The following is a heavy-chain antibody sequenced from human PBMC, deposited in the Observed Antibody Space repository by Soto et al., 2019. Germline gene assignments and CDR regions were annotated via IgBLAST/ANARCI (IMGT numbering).Heavy chain of an antibody. CDR3: DAFDI. CDR1: GESLSAYY. V-gene: IGHV4-34*01. J-gene: IGHJ3*02. Sequence: PSETLSLTCAVYGESLSAYYWTWIRQPPGKGLEWIGEINQSGSTNCNPSLKSRVTMSADTSKKHFSLKVTSVTAADTAVSLCDAFDIWGQGTMVTVSS. CDR2: INQSGST.